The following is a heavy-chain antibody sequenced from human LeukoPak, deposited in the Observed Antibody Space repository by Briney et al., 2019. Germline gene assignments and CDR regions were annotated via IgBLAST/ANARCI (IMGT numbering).Heavy chain of an antibody. J-gene: IGHJ4*02. V-gene: IGHV3-53*01. CDR1: GFTVSTYY. Sequence: GGSLRLSCAASGFTVSTYYMSWIRQPPGKGLEWVSAIYSGGGTYYADSVKGRFTISRDNSKSTLYLQMNSLRAEDTAVYYCARGFSYGDYESYWGQGTLVTVSS. CDR3: ARGFSYGDYESY. D-gene: IGHD4-17*01. CDR2: IYSGGGT.